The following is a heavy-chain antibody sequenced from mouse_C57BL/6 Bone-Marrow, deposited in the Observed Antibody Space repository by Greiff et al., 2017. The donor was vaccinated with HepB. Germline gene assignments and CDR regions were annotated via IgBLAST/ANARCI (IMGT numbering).Heavy chain of an antibody. Sequence: VTLKESGSELVRPGASVKLSCTASGFNIKDDYMHWVKQRPEQGLEWIGWIDPENGDTEYASKFQGKATITADTSSNTAYLQLSSLTSEDTAVYYCTTYDYDGPYWGQGTLVTVSA. CDR1: GFNIKDDY. D-gene: IGHD2-4*01. J-gene: IGHJ3*01. CDR2: IDPENGDT. CDR3: TTYDYDGPY. V-gene: IGHV14-4*01.